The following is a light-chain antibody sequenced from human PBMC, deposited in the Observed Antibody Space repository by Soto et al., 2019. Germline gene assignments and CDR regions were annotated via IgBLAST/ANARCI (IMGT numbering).Light chain of an antibody. CDR3: QQYGSSPQT. CDR2: GAS. CDR1: QSVSSAY. V-gene: IGKV3-20*01. J-gene: IGKJ1*01. Sequence: EIVLTQSPGTLSLSPGERATLSCRASQSVSSAYLAWYQQRPGQAPRLLIYGASSRATGTPDRFSGSGSGTDLNLVISRLEPEDFAVYYCQQYGSSPQTFGQGTKVEIK.